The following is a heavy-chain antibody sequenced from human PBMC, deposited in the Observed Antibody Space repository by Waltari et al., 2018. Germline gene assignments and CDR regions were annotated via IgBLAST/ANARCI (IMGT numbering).Heavy chain of an antibody. J-gene: IGHJ4*02. V-gene: IGHV3-48*03. CDR3: ARINYYDSSGIFDY. CDR2: ISSSGSTI. CDR1: GFTFSSYE. Sequence: EVQLVESGGGLVQPGGSLRLSCAASGFTFSSYEMNLFRQAPGKGLEGVSYISSSGSTIYYADSVKGRFTISRDNAKNSLYLQMNSLRAEDTAVYYCARINYYDSSGIFDYWGQGTLVTVSS. D-gene: IGHD3-22*01.